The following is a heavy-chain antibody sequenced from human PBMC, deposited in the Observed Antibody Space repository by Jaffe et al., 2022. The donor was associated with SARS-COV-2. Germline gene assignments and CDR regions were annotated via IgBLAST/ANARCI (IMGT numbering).Heavy chain of an antibody. CDR3: ARAEYYYDSSAPGPIDY. D-gene: IGHD3-22*01. J-gene: IGHJ4*02. CDR2: IYYSGST. V-gene: IGHV4-59*01. Sequence: QVQLQESGPGLVKPSETLSLTCTVSGGSISSYYWSWIRQPPGKGLEWIGYIYYSGSTNYNPSLKSRVTISVDTSKNQFSLKLSSVTAADTAVYYCARAEYYYDSSAPGPIDYWGQGTLVTVSS. CDR1: GGSISSYY.